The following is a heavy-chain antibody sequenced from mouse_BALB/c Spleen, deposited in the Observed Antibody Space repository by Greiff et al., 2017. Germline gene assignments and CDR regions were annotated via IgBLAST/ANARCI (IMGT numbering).Heavy chain of an antibody. CDR2: IYPGDGDT. D-gene: IGHD2-1*01. CDR3: ARSRVYGNYDAMDY. CDR1: GYAFSSSW. J-gene: IGHJ4*01. Sequence: QVQLQQSGPELVKPGASVKISCKASGYAFSSSWMNWVKQRPGQGLEWIGRIYPGDGDTNYNGKFKGKATLTADKSSSTAYMQLSSLTSVDSAVYFWARSRVYGNYDAMDYWGQGTSVTVSS. V-gene: IGHV1-82*01.